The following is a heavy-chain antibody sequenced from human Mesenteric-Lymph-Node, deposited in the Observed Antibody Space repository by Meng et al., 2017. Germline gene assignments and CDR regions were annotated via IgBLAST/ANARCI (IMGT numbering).Heavy chain of an antibody. CDR3: ARYIGPDY. J-gene: IGHJ4*02. Sequence: GESLKISCAASGFTFSSYAMSWVRQAPGKGLEWVSAISGSGGSTYYADSVKGRFTISRDNSKNTLYLQMNSLRAEDTAAYYCARYIGPDYWGQGTLVTVSS. CDR1: GFTFSSYA. D-gene: IGHD1-1*01. CDR2: ISGSGGST. V-gene: IGHV3-23*01.